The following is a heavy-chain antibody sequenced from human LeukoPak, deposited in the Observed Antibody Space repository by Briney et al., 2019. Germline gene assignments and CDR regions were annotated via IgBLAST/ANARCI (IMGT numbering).Heavy chain of an antibody. V-gene: IGHV4-34*01. CDR3: ARGLDGTTGSYNWFDP. CDR1: GGSFSGYY. J-gene: IGHJ5*02. CDR2: INHSGST. D-gene: IGHD1-7*01. Sequence: SETLSLTCAVYGGSFSGYYWSWIRQPPGKGLEWIGEINHSGSTNYNPSLKSRVTISVDTSKNQFSLKLSSVTAADTAVYYCARGLDGTTGSYNWFDPWGQGTLVTVSS.